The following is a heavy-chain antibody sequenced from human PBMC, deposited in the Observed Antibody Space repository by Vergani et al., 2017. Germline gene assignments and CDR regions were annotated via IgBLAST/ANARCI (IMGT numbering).Heavy chain of an antibody. Sequence: QVQLQQWGAGLLKPSETLSLTCAVYGGSFSGYYWSWIRQPPGKGLEWIGEINHSGSTNYNPSLKSRVTISVDTSKNQFSLKLSSVTAADTAVYYCARGFTFSTHYDSSGYYYFFDYWGQGTLVTVSS. D-gene: IGHD3-22*01. CDR3: ARGFTFSTHYDSSGYYYFFDY. CDR2: INHSGST. J-gene: IGHJ4*02. V-gene: IGHV4-34*01. CDR1: GGSFSGYY.